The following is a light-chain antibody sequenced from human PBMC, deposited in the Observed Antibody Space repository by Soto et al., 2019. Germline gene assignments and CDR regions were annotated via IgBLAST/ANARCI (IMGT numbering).Light chain of an antibody. CDR2: DPY. CDR3: QQRHMTTST. Sequence: EVVLTNCPVTLSLSPGEGPTLSCRASRVXRGLLARYPQKAGQAPTVLXYDPYNRASGVPPRFSGSGSATDFTRTISSLEHADSAAYYWQQRHMTTSTFGQGTRLEIK. J-gene: IGKJ5*01. V-gene: IGKV3-11*01. CDR1: RVXRGL.